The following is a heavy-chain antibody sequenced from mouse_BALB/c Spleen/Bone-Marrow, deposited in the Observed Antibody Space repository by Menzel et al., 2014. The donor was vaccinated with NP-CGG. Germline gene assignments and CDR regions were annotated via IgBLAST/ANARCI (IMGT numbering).Heavy chain of an antibody. CDR2: ISNGGGST. D-gene: IGHD2-10*02. CDR1: GFTSSSYT. V-gene: IGHV5-12-2*01. J-gene: IGHJ4*01. CDR3: ARRVWSRGGDY. Sequence: VQLVESGGGLVQPGGSLKLSCAASGFTSSSYTMSWVRQTPEKRLEWVAYISNGGGSTYYPDTVKGRFTISRDNAKNTLYLQMSSLKSEDTAMYYCARRVWSRGGDYWGQGTPGTVSS.